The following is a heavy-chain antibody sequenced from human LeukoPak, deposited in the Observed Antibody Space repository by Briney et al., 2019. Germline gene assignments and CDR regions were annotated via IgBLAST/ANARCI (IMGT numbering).Heavy chain of an antibody. CDR3: ARGAAAADNWFDP. J-gene: IGHJ5*02. CDR1: GYTFTSYG. CDR2: ISAYNGNT. Sequence: ASVKVSCKASGYTFTSYGISWVRQAPGQGLEWMGWISAYNGNTNYAQKLQGRVTMTTDTYTNIASDDTAVYYCARGAAAADNWFDPWDQGTLVTVSS. D-gene: IGHD6-13*01. V-gene: IGHV1-18*01.